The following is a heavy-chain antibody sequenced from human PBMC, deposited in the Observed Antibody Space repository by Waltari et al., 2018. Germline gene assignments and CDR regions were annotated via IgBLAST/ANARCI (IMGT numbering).Heavy chain of an antibody. Sequence: EVDLVESGGGLVQHGGSLRLSCAASGFTVSSSYMSWVRQAPGKGLEWVSVLYFGGSTYYADSVKGRFTISRDNSRNTLYLQMNSLRPEDTAVYYCARAAYKSAWYNWGQGTLVTVSS. CDR2: LYFGGST. CDR3: ARAAYKSAWYN. CDR1: GFTVSSSY. J-gene: IGHJ4*02. D-gene: IGHD6-19*01. V-gene: IGHV3-66*01.